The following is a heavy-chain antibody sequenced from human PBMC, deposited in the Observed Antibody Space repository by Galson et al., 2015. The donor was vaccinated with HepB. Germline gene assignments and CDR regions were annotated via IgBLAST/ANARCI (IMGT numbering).Heavy chain of an antibody. J-gene: IGHJ3*02. V-gene: IGHV3-23*01. D-gene: IGHD1-7*01. CDR1: GFTFSTYA. CDR3: AKGFNWNFPHEAFDI. Sequence: SLRLSCAASGFTFSTYAMAWVRQAPGKGLEWVTVISGSGGITYYADSVKGRFTISRDNSKNTLFLQMNSLRAEDTAVYYCAKGFNWNFPHEAFDIWGQGTTVTVSS. CDR2: ISGSGGIT.